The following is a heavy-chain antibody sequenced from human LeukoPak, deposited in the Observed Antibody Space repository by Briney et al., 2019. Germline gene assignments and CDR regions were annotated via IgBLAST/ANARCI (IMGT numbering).Heavy chain of an antibody. D-gene: IGHD3-3*01. J-gene: IGHJ6*03. CDR2: FDYTGST. Sequence: SETLSLTCTVSGGSISSSSYNWGWIRQPPGKGREWIGSFDYTGSTYHNPSLKSRVTVSVDTSRNHFSLNLSSVTAADTAVYYCARGHDFWSANYYTDVWGKGTTVTVSS. CDR1: GGSISSSSYN. V-gene: IGHV4-39*07. CDR3: ARGHDFWSANYYTDV.